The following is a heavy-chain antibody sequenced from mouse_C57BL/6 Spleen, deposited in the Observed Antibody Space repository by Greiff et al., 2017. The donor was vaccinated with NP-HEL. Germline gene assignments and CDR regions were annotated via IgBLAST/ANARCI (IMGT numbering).Heavy chain of an antibody. CDR1: GYAFSSYW. V-gene: IGHV1-80*01. CDR3: ARFQRGYAMDY. CDR2: IYPGDGDT. J-gene: IGHJ4*01. Sequence: VQLQQSGAELVKPGASVKISCKASGYAFSSYWMNWVKQRPGKGLEWIGQIYPGDGDTNYNGKFKGKATLTADKSSSTAYMQLSSLTSEDSAVYFCARFQRGYAMDYWGQGTSVTVSS.